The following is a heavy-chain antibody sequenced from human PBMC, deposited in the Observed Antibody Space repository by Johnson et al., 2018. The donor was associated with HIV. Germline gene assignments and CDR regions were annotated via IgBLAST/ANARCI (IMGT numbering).Heavy chain of an antibody. V-gene: IGHV3-23*04. D-gene: IGHD3-22*01. CDR1: GFTFSSYA. CDR2: VSGSGGST. CDR3: GKDRGDSSGYYYADAFDI. J-gene: IGHJ3*02. Sequence: DVQVVESGGGLVQPGGSLRLSCAASGFTFSSYAMSWVRQAPGTGLGWVSAVSGSGGSTYYADSVKGRFTISRDNSKNTLYLQMKSLSAEDTAVYYCGKDRGDSSGYYYADAFDIWGQGTMVTVSS.